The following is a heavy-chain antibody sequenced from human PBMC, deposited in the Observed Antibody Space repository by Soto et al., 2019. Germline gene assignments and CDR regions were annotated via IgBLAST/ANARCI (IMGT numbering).Heavy chain of an antibody. D-gene: IGHD3-10*01. CDR1: GDSISSGANY. CDR2: IYYSGST. V-gene: IGHV4-30-4*01. J-gene: IGHJ4*02. CDR3: ARRSGSRPFDY. Sequence: NPSETLSLTCTVSGDSISSGANYWSWIRQPPGKGLEWIGYIYYSGSTNYNPSLKSRVTISVDTSKNQFSLKLSSVTAADTAVYYCARRSGSRPFDYWGQGTLVTVSS.